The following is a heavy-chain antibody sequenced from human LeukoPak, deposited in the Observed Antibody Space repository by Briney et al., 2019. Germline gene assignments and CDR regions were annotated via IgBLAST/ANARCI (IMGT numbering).Heavy chain of an antibody. Sequence: SVKVPCKASGGTFSSYAISWVRQAPGQGLEWMGGIIPIFGTASYAQKFQGRVTITADESTSTAYMELSSLRSEDTAVYYCAMTPTIFGVVIPYYFDYWGQGTLVTVSS. D-gene: IGHD3-3*01. CDR3: AMTPTIFGVVIPYYFDY. V-gene: IGHV1-69*13. J-gene: IGHJ4*02. CDR1: GGTFSSYA. CDR2: IIPIFGTA.